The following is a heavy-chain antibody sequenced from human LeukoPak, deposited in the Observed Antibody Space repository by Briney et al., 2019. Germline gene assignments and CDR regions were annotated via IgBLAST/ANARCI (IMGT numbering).Heavy chain of an antibody. D-gene: IGHD3-22*01. CDR3: ARVPYYYDSSGYWSYFDY. J-gene: IGHJ4*02. V-gene: IGHV1-69*05. CDR2: IIPMFGTA. Sequence: SVKVSCKASGGTFSSYAISWVRQAPGQGREGMGVIIPMFGTANYAQKFQGRVTITTDESTSTAYMELSSLRSEDTAVYYCARVPYYYDSSGYWSYFDYWGQGTLVTVSS. CDR1: GGTFSSYA.